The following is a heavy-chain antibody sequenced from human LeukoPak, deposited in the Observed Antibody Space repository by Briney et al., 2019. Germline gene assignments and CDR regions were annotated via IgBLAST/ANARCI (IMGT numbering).Heavy chain of an antibody. V-gene: IGHV3-23*01. J-gene: IGHJ6*02. Sequence: GGSLRLSCAASEFTFSRYTMSWVRQAPGKGLEWVSAISGSGATTDYADSVKGRFTISRDNSKNTLSLQMNSLRAEDTAVYYCARDRTTGYGMDVWGQGTTVTVSS. D-gene: IGHD1-1*01. CDR1: EFTFSRYT. CDR2: ISGSGATT. CDR3: ARDRTTGYGMDV.